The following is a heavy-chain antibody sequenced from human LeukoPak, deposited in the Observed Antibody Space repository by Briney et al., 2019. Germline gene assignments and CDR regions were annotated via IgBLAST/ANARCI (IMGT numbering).Heavy chain of an antibody. CDR1: GYTFTGYY. Sequence: ASVKVSCKASGYTFTGYYMRWVRQAPGQGLEWMGWINPNSGGTNYAQKFQGRVTMTRDTSISTAYMELSRLRSDDTAVYYCARDSCTNGVCYHRDFDYWGQGTLVTVSS. CDR3: ARDSCTNGVCYHRDFDY. V-gene: IGHV1-2*02. CDR2: INPNSGGT. D-gene: IGHD2-8*01. J-gene: IGHJ4*02.